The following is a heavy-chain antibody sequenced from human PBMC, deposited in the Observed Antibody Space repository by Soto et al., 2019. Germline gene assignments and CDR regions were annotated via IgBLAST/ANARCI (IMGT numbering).Heavy chain of an antibody. CDR2: ISSDGSDK. V-gene: IGHV3-30*03. CDR3: ARARSGTWSVDF. J-gene: IGHJ4*02. CDR1: GFTFSSYG. Sequence: QVQLVESGGGVVQPGRYLRLSCAASGFTFSSYGMHWVRQAPGTGLEWVAVISSDGSDKYYADSVKGRFTISRDNSKYTLYLKMNSLRAEDTAVYYCARARSGTWSVDFGGQGTLVKVSS. D-gene: IGHD2-15*01.